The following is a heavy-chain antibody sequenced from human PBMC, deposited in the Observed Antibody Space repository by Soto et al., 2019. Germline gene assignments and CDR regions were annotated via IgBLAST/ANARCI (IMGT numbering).Heavy chain of an antibody. CDR3: ARVPLDYSNSHYFDF. CDR1: GGSVSSGSFY. V-gene: IGHV4-61*01. Sequence: SETLSLTCTVSGGSVSSGSFYWSWIRQPPGKALEWIGFIYNNRSFNYNPSLRSRVTMSVDTSKHQFSLKLSSVTAADTAVYYCARVPLDYSNSHYFDFWGQGALVTVSS. CDR2: IYNNRSF. J-gene: IGHJ4*02. D-gene: IGHD6-6*01.